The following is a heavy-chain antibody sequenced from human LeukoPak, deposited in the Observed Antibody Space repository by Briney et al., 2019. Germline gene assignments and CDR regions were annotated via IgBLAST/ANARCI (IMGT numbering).Heavy chain of an antibody. J-gene: IGHJ1*01. CDR1: GYTFTGYY. CDR2: INPNSGGT. Sequence: ASVKVSCKASGYTFTGYYMRRVRQAPGQGLEWMGWINPNSGGTNYAQKFQGRVTMTRDTSISTAYMELSRLRSDDTAVYYCAREYGSGTYHEYFQHWGQGTLVTVSS. CDR3: AREYGSGTYHEYFQH. D-gene: IGHD3-10*01. V-gene: IGHV1-2*02.